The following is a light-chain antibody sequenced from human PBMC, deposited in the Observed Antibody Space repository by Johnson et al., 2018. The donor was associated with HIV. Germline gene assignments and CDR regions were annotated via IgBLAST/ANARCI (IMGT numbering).Light chain of an antibody. Sequence: QSVLTQPPSVSAAQGQKVTISCSGSSSNIGKNHVSWYQQFPGTAPKLLVYEDDKRPSDIPDRFSGSKSGTSATLGITGLQPGDEADYYCGTWDSNLSVYVFGTGTEVTV. J-gene: IGLJ1*01. CDR1: SSNIGKNH. CDR3: GTWDSNLSVYV. CDR2: EDD. V-gene: IGLV1-51*02.